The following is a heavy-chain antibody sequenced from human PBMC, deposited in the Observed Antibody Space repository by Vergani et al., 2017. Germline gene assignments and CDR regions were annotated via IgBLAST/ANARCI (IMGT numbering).Heavy chain of an antibody. J-gene: IGHJ4*02. CDR1: GYTFTSYD. V-gene: IGHV1-8*01. Sequence: QVQLVQSGAEVKKPGASVKVSCKASGYTFTSYDINWVRQATGQGLEWMGWMNPNSGNTGYAQKFQGRVTMTRNTSISTAYMELSSLRSEDTAVYYCARTSTSRYVVPAATPFDYWGQGTLVTVSS. D-gene: IGHD2-2*01. CDR3: ARTSTSRYVVPAATPFDY. CDR2: MNPNSGNT.